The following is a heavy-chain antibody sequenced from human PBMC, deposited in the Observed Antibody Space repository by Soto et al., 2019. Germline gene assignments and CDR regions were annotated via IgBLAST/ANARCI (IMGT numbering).Heavy chain of an antibody. CDR3: ARGAIVAVPAARSSYHDNTKYRFAS. V-gene: IGHV1-69*01. J-gene: IGHJ4*02. Sequence: QVQLAQSGAEMTKPGSSVKVSCRASGGSFSDFAFSWVRQAPGQGLEWMGGIIPMFAATKYAQRLQDRVTITADEATNTAYLEITTLTPEDTAIYSCARGAIVAVPAARSSYHDNTKYRFASWGQGTLVTAPS. CDR1: GGSFSDFA. CDR2: IIPMFAAT. D-gene: IGHD2-15*01.